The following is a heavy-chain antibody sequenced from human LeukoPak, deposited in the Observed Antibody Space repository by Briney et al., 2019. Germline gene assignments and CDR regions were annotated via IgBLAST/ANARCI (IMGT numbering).Heavy chain of an antibody. CDR2: IVVGSGNT. D-gene: IGHD5-24*01. CDR1: GFTFTSSA. V-gene: IGHV1-58*01. Sequence: SVKVSCKASGFTFTSSAVQWVRQARGQRLEWIGWIVVGSGNTNYAQKFQERVTITRDMSTSTAYMELSSLRSEDAAVYYCAARPLLATSYAFDIWGQGTMVTVSS. J-gene: IGHJ3*02. CDR3: AARPLLATSYAFDI.